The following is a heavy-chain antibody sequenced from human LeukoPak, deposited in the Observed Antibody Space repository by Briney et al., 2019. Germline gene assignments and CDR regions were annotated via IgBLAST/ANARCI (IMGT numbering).Heavy chain of an antibody. J-gene: IGHJ4*02. CDR3: ARLGGATSPFGY. Sequence: SETLSLTCTVSGGSISSYYWSWIRQPPGKGLEWIGYIYYTGNTNYNPSLKSRVTISVDTSKNQFSLNLSSVTAADTAIYYCARLGGATSPFGYWGQGTLVAVSS. CDR2: IYYTGNT. CDR1: GGSISSYY. V-gene: IGHV4-59*08. D-gene: IGHD1-26*01.